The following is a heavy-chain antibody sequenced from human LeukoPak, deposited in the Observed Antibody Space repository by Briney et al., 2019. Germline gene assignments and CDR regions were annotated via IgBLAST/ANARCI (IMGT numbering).Heavy chain of an antibody. J-gene: IGHJ4*02. CDR2: IHHSGST. Sequence: SETLSLTCTVSGGPISSSSYYWGWIRQPAGKGLEWIGSIHHSGSTYYNPSLKSRVTISVDTSKNQFSLKLTSVTAADTAVYYCARRSVASSGWDYWGQGTLVTVSS. CDR3: ARRSVASSGWDY. D-gene: IGHD6-19*01. V-gene: IGHV4-39*01. CDR1: GGPISSSSYY.